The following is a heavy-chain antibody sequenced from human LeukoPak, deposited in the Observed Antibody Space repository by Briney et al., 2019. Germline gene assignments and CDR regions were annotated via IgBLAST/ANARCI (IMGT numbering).Heavy chain of an antibody. J-gene: IGHJ6*02. Sequence: GGSLRLSCAASGFTFSSYAMSWVRQAPGKGLEWVSAISGSGGSTYYADSVKGRFTISRDNSKNSLYLQMNSLRAEDTAVYYCARAPARPDSSSWYDYYYYYGMDVWGQGTTVTVSS. CDR3: ARAPARPDSSSWYDYYYYYGMDV. D-gene: IGHD6-13*01. CDR1: GFTFSSYA. CDR2: ISGSGGST. V-gene: IGHV3-23*01.